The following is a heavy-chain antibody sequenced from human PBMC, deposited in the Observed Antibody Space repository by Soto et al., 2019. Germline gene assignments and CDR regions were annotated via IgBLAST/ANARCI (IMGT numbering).Heavy chain of an antibody. CDR3: VRDLGLYFRSGYMDL. CDR2: INEDSTYI. J-gene: IGHJ6*02. V-gene: IGHV3-21*02. Sequence: EVQLVESGGGLVNPGGSLRLSCTASGFAFNTYSMNWVRQAPGKGLEWVSSINEDSTYIYYSDSLRGRITISRDNAKDSLFLQMKSLRPDDTAVYYCVRDLGLYFRSGYMDLWGDGATVTVSS. D-gene: IGHD3-10*02. CDR1: GFAFNTYS.